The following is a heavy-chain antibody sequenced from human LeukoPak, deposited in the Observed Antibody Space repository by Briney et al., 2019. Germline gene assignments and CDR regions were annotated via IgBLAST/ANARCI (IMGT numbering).Heavy chain of an antibody. Sequence: ASVKVSCKASGYTFTSYYMHWVRQAPGRGLEWMGIINPSGGSTSYAQKFQGRVTMTRDTSTSTVYMELSSLRSEDTAVYYCARPTYYYDSSGYALYYFDYWGQGTLVTVSS. V-gene: IGHV1-46*01. J-gene: IGHJ4*02. CDR2: INPSGGST. CDR3: ARPTYYYDSSGYALYYFDY. D-gene: IGHD3-22*01. CDR1: GYTFTSYY.